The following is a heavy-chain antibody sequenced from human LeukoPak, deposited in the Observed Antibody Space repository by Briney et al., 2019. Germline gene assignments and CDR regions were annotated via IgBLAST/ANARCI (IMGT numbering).Heavy chain of an antibody. CDR2: INSAGTSN. J-gene: IGHJ4*02. CDR3: ARGRNAGGPYYADY. Sequence: KTWGSLRLSCAASGFTFSTYAINWVRQAPGKGLEWVSSINSAGTSNKYADSLKGRFTISRDNAKNSLFLQLSSLRDEDTAVYYCARGRNAGGPYYADYWGQGTLVTVSS. D-gene: IGHD4-23*01. V-gene: IGHV3-21*01. CDR1: GFTFSTYA.